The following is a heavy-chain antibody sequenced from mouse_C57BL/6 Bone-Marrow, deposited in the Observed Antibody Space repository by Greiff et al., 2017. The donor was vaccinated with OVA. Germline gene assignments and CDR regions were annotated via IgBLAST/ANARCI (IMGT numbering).Heavy chain of an antibody. CDR3: ARDLGITTVVNWYFDV. J-gene: IGHJ1*03. Sequence: EVQVVESGGGLVKPGGSLKLSCAASGFTFSSYAMSWVRQTPEKRLEWVATISDGGSYTYYPDNVKGRFTISRDNAKNNLYLQMSHLKSEDTAMFYCARDLGITTVVNWYFDVWGTGTTVTVSS. V-gene: IGHV5-4*01. CDR1: GFTFSSYA. D-gene: IGHD1-1*01. CDR2: ISDGGSYT.